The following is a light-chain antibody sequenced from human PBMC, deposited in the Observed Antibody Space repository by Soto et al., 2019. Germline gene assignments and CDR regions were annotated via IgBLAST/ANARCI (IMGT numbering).Light chain of an antibody. J-gene: IGKJ5*01. Sequence: AIRMTQSPSSFSASTGDRVPITCRASQGISSYFAWYQQKPGKAPNLLIYEASILQRGVPSRFSGSISGTDFTLTISSLQAEDVAVXXXXXXXXXXXXFXQGTRLEIK. V-gene: IGKV1-8*01. CDR2: EAS. CDR3: XXXXXXXXX. CDR1: QGISSY.